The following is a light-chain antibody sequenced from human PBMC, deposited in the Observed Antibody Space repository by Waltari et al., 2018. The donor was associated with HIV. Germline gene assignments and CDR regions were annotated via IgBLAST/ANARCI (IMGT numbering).Light chain of an antibody. V-gene: IGKV2-30*01. CDR3: MQGAHWPPWT. CDR2: KVS. CDR1: QSLLFGDGFTY. J-gene: IGKJ1*01. Sequence: EVVFTQSPLSLAVTLGQPASISCTSSQSLLFGDGFTYLNWFHQRPGQPPRRLIYKVSSRASGVPDRLSGSGSGTNFTLNITRVEAGDVGSFYCMQGAHWPPWTFGPGTKVEIK.